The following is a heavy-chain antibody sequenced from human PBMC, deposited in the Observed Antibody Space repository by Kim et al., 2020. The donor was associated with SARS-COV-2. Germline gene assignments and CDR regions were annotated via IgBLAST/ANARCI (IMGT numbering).Heavy chain of an antibody. D-gene: IGHD5-18*01. V-gene: IGHV4-39*01. J-gene: IGHJ4*02. CDR2: TYYSGST. CDR3: ARLDTAMVTYY. CDR1: GGSISSSSYY. Sequence: SETLSLTCTVSGGSISSSSYYWGWIRQPPGKGLEWIGSTYYSGSTYYNSSLKSRATISVDTSKNQFSLKLSSVTAADTAVYYCARLDTAMVTYYWGQGTLVTVSS.